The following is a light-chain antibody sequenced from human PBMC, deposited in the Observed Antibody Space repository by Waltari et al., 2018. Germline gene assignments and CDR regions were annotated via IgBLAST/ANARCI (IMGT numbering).Light chain of an antibody. V-gene: IGLV1-40*01. Sequence: QSVLTQPPSVSGAPGQRVTISCTGSNSNVGADYNVNWYQQFPGTAPKLLIYDTTNRPSGVPERFSASKSGSSASLAITGLQAEDEADYFCQSYDSSLSGSVFGGGTRLTVL. CDR2: DTT. CDR1: NSNVGADYN. CDR3: QSYDSSLSGSV. J-gene: IGLJ3*02.